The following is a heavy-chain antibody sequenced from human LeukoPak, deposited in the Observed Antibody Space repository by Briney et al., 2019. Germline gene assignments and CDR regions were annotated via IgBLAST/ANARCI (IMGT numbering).Heavy chain of an antibody. CDR2: IYHSGST. CDR1: GGSISSSNW. J-gene: IGHJ4*02. D-gene: IGHD3-22*01. V-gene: IGHV4-4*02. Sequence: PSETLSLTCAVSGGSISSSNWWSWVRPPPGKGLEWIGEIYHSGSTNYNPSLKSRVTISVDKSKNQFSLKLSSVTAADTAVYYCARDLSDSSGYYGYWGQGTLVTVSS. CDR3: ARDLSDSSGYYGY.